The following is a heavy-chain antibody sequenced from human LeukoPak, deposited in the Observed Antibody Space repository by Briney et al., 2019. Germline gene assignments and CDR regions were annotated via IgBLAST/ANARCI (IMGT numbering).Heavy chain of an antibody. J-gene: IGHJ3*02. Sequence: GGSLRLSCAASGFTFSDYAMHWVRQAPGKGLEWVAVISKDGSDKYYPGSVRGRFTISRDNSKNTIYLQMDSLRAEDTAVYYCARDSPYSSSWFFPLQGDAFDIWGQGTMVTVSS. D-gene: IGHD6-13*01. CDR3: ARDSPYSSSWFFPLQGDAFDI. CDR2: ISKDGSDK. CDR1: GFTFSDYA. V-gene: IGHV3-30-3*01.